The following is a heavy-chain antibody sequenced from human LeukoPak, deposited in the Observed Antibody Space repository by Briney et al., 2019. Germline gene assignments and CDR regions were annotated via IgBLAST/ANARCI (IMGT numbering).Heavy chain of an antibody. D-gene: IGHD6-13*01. CDR3: AREAADPPKIFDY. J-gene: IGHJ4*02. V-gene: IGHV1-24*01. Sequence: ASVKVSCKVSGYTLTELSMHWVRQAPGKGLEWMGGFDPEDGETIYAQKFQGRVTMTRDTSISTAYMELSRLRSDDTAVYYCAREAADPPKIFDYWGQGTLVTVSS. CDR2: FDPEDGET. CDR1: GYTLTELS.